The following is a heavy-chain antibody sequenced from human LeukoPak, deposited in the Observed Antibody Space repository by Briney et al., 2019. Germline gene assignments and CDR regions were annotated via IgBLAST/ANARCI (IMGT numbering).Heavy chain of an antibody. CDR3: ARATGYGSSWYPYYFDY. J-gene: IGHJ4*02. V-gene: IGHV1-8*01. Sequence: GASVKVSCKASGYTFTSYDINWVRQATGQGLEWMGWMNPNSGNTGYAQKFQGRVTMTRNTSISTAYMELSSLRSEDTAVYYCARATGYGSSWYPYYFDYWGQGTLVTVSS. CDR1: GYTFTSYD. CDR2: MNPNSGNT. D-gene: IGHD6-13*01.